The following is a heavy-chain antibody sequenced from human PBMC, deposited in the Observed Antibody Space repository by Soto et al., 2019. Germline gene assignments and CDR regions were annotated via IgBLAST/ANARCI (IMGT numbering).Heavy chain of an antibody. CDR2: IYYSGST. J-gene: IGHJ6*03. Sequence: SETLSLTCTVSGGSISSYYWSWIRQPPGKGLEWIGYIYYSGSTNYNPSLKSRVTISVDTSKNQFSLKLSSVTAADTAVYYCAMQRHDIAHAPYYMDVWGKGTTVTVSS. CDR3: AMQRHDIAHAPYYMDV. CDR1: GGSISSYY. V-gene: IGHV4-59*08. D-gene: IGHD5-12*01.